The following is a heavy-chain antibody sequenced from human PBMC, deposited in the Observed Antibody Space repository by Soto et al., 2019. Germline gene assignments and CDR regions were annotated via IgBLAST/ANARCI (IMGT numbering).Heavy chain of an antibody. V-gene: IGHV1-69*04. J-gene: IGHJ4*02. CDR2: INPILGKA. Sequence: GASVKVSCKASGYTFTSYAMHWVRQAPGQRLEWMGRINPILGKANYAQKFQGRVTITADKSTSTAYMELSSLRSEDTAVYYCARGGALHLGELSPIDYWGQGTLVTVSS. CDR1: GYTFTSYA. D-gene: IGHD3-16*02. CDR3: ARGGALHLGELSPIDY.